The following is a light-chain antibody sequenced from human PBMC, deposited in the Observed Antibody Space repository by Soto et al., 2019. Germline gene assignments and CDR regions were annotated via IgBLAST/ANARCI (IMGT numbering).Light chain of an antibody. V-gene: IGKV3-11*01. CDR1: QNIGSY. Sequence: EIVLTQSPATLSLSPGERATLSCRASQNIGSYLAWYQQKPGLAPRLLIYDASKRATGIPARFSGSGSRTDFTLTISSLEPDDFAVYYYQQRSNWQLSFGQGTRLEIK. CDR2: DAS. J-gene: IGKJ5*01. CDR3: QQRSNWQLS.